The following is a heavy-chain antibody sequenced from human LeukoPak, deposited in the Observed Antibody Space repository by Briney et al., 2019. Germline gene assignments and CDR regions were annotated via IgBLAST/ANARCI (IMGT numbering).Heavy chain of an antibody. CDR1: GGSISSSSYY. D-gene: IGHD2-2*01. CDR2: IYYSGST. J-gene: IGHJ4*02. CDR3: TRLGYSSSTSCDIDY. Sequence: SETLSLTCTVSGGSISSSSYYWGWLRQPPGKGVEWIGSIYYSGSTYYNPSLKSRVTISVGTSKNQFSLKLSSVNAADTAVYFCTRLGYSSSTSCDIDYWGQGTLVTVSS. V-gene: IGHV4-39*07.